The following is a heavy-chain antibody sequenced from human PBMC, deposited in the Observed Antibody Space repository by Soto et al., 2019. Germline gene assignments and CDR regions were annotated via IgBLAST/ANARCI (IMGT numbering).Heavy chain of an antibody. CDR3: AGLGEYSRRWYAFSWFDP. J-gene: IGHJ5*02. CDR2: IYYSGST. D-gene: IGHD6-13*01. CDR1: GGSISSYY. Sequence: SETLSLTCTVSGGSISSYYCSWIRQPPGKGLEWIGYIYYSGSTNYNPSLNSRVTISVDTSKNQFSLKLSSVTAADTAVYYCAGLGEYSRRWYAFSWFDPWGQGTLVPSP. V-gene: IGHV4-59*01.